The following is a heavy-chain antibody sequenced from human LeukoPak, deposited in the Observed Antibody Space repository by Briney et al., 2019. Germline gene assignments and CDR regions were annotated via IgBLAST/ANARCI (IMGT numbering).Heavy chain of an antibody. CDR1: GGSISSGGYS. V-gene: IGHV4-30-2*01. Sequence: SQTLSLTCAVSGGSISSGGYSWSWIRQPPGEGLEWIGYIYHSGSTYYNPSLKSRVTISVDRSKNQFSLKLSSVTAADTAVYYCARVRGWYYFDYWGQGTLVTVSS. J-gene: IGHJ4*02. CDR2: IYHSGST. D-gene: IGHD6-19*01. CDR3: ARVRGWYYFDY.